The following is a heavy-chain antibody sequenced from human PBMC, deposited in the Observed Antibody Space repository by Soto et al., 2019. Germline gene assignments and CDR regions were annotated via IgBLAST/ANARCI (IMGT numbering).Heavy chain of an antibody. J-gene: IGHJ4*02. CDR1: GFTFSSYA. CDR3: AKVGVYYDSSGYYFFDY. Sequence: PGGSLRLSCAASGFTFSSYAMSWVRQAPGKGLEWVSSISDRGQSVFFADSVKGRFTISRDNSKNTLYLQMNSLRAEDTAVYYCAKVGVYYDSSGYYFFDYWGQGTLVTVSS. D-gene: IGHD3-22*01. CDR2: ISDRGQSV. V-gene: IGHV3-23*01.